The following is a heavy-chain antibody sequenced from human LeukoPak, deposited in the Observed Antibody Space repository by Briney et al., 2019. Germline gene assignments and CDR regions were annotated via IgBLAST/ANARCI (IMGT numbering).Heavy chain of an antibody. D-gene: IGHD3-10*01. Sequence: GGSLRLSCEASGFSIWNNYMTWVRQAPGKGLEGVAYIHTDQTIQYYADSVKGRFTISRDNSKNTLYLQMKTLRSEDTAVYYCGYYNSGSYSTPDSWGQGTQVTVSS. J-gene: IGHJ5*01. CDR1: GFSIWNNY. CDR3: GYYNSGSYSTPDS. V-gene: IGHV3-30*02. CDR2: IHTDQTIQ.